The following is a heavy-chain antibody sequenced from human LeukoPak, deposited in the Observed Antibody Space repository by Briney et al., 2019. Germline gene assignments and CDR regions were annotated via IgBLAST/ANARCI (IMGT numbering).Heavy chain of an antibody. CDR2: ISSSGSTI. CDR1: GFTFSDYY. CDR3: AKGHSGWSWYFDL. V-gene: IGHV3-11*01. Sequence: GGSLRLSCAASGFTFSDYYMSWIRQAPGKGLEWVSYISSSGSTIYYADSVKGRFTISRDNAKNSLYLQMNSLRVEDTALYYCAKGHSGWSWYFDLWGRGTLVTVSS. D-gene: IGHD6-19*01. J-gene: IGHJ2*01.